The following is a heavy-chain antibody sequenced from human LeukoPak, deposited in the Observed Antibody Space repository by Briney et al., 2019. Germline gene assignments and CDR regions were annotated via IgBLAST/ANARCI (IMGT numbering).Heavy chain of an antibody. CDR1: GFTFNIYT. V-gene: IGHV3-21*01. D-gene: IGHD2-15*01. CDR2: ISSSSTYI. Sequence: GGSLRLSCAASGFTFNIYTIGWVRQAPGKRLEWVAFISSSSTYIYYADSVKGRFTISRDNAKNSLSLQMNSLRAEDTAVYYCARDRSPKCSGGSCYLDYWGQGTLVTVSS. J-gene: IGHJ4*02. CDR3: ARDRSPKCSGGSCYLDY.